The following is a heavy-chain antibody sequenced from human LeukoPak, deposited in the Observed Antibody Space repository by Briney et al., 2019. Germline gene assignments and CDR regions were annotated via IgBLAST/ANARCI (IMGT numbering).Heavy chain of an antibody. CDR2: ISPYNGNT. J-gene: IGHJ4*02. D-gene: IGHD2-21*01. V-gene: IGHV1-18*01. Sequence: ASVKLSCKAAGYTFTSCGIGLVRQGPGQGLEWMGWISPYNGNTNYAPKLQGRLTMTTDTSTSTAYMELRSLRSDDTAVYYCARDRQCGYWGQGTLVTVSS. CDR3: ARDRQCGY. CDR1: GYTFTSCG.